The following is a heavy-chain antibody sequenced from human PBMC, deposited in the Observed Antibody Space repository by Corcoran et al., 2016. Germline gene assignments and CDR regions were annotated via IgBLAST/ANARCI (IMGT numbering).Heavy chain of an antibody. D-gene: IGHD3-3*01. CDR1: GFTFNTYA. J-gene: IGHJ4*02. V-gene: IGHV3-23*01. Sequence: EVHLLESGGSLVQPGGSLRLSCAASGFTFNTYAMSWVRQAPGKGLEWVSGDSIGDSDTHNADSVKGRFTISRDNSKNTLYLQMNSLRAEDTAIYYCAKAGVGTNGLSNGLFDHWGQGTPVTVSS. CDR2: DSIGDSDT. CDR3: AKAGVGTNGLSNGLFDH.